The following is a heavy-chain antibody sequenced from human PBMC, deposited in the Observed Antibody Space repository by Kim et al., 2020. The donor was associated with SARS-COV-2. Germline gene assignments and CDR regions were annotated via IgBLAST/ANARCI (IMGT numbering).Heavy chain of an antibody. Sequence: SRVTISVDTSKNQFSLRLTSVTAADTAVYYCAKNVTDCSGGSCYSGWFDAWGQGILVTVSS. D-gene: IGHD2-15*01. V-gene: IGHV4-39*01. CDR3: AKNVTDCSGGSCYSGWFDA. J-gene: IGHJ5*02.